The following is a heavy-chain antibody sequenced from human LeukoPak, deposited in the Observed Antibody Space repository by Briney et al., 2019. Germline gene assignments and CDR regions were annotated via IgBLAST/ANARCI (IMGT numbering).Heavy chain of an antibody. CDR2: IAGSSGTK. CDR3: ARVSNCVTGGDY. CDR1: GFTFSNAW. D-gene: IGHD7-27*01. Sequence: PGGSLRLSCAASGFTFSNAWMSWVRQAPGKGLEWISYIAGSSGTKLYADSVKGRFTISISRDNDQNSVYLQMNSLRAEDTAVYYCARVSNCVTGGDYWGQGTLVTVSS. J-gene: IGHJ4*02. V-gene: IGHV3-48*01.